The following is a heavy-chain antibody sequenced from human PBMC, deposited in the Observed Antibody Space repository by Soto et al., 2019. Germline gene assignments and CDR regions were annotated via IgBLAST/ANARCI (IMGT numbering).Heavy chain of an antibody. D-gene: IGHD4-17*01. CDR1: GFTFSSYA. CDR3: TTLTRSEPFDF. Sequence: GGSLRLSCASSGFTFSSYAMILVRQARDKGSEGCDRMSVGDGRRLYLDCRRGRYTITRDNAKGSLFLQMDSLRAGDTAIYYCTTLTRSEPFDFWGLGTLVTVSS. CDR2: MSVGDGRR. J-gene: IGHJ4*02. V-gene: IGHV3-23*01.